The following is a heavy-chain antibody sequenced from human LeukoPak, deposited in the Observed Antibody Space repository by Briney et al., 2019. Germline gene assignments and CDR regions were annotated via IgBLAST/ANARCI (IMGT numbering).Heavy chain of an antibody. V-gene: IGHV3-30*18. D-gene: IGHD6-19*01. CDR3: AKDPIAVAGNNYYGMDV. CDR1: GFTFSSYG. J-gene: IGHJ6*02. Sequence: GGSLRLSCAASGFTFSSYGMYWVRQAPGKGLEWVAVISSDGSNKYYADSVKGRFTISRDNSKNTLYLQMNSLRAEDTAVYYCAKDPIAVAGNNYYGMDVRGQGTTVSVSS. CDR2: ISSDGSNK.